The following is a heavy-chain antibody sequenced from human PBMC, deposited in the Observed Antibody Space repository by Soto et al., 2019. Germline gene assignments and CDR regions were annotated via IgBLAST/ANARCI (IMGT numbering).Heavy chain of an antibody. CDR2: ISAYNGNT. V-gene: IGHV1-18*01. CDR3: ARESRYYDFWSGYYY. Sequence: ASVKVSCKASGYTFTSYGISWVRQAPGQGLEWMGWISAYNGNTNYAQKLQGRVTMTTDTSTSTAYMELRSLRSDDTAVYYCARESRYYDFWSGYYYWGQGTLVTVSS. D-gene: IGHD3-3*01. J-gene: IGHJ4*02. CDR1: GYTFTSYG.